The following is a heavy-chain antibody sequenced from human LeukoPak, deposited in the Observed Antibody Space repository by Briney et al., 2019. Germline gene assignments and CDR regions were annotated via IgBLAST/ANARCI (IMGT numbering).Heavy chain of an antibody. J-gene: IGHJ6*02. D-gene: IGHD2-15*01. CDR1: GFTFSSYS. Sequence: GGSLRLSCAASGFTFSSYSMNWVRQAPGKGLEWVSYISSSSSTIYYADSVKGRFTISRDNAKNSLYLQMNSLRDEDTAVYYCASLFRDCSGGSCYFHNYCYGIDVWGQGTTVTVSS. V-gene: IGHV3-48*02. CDR3: ASLFRDCSGGSCYFHNYCYGIDV. CDR2: ISSSSSTI.